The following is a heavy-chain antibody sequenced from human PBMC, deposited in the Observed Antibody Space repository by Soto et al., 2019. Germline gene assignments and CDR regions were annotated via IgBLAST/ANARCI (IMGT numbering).Heavy chain of an antibody. V-gene: IGHV1-69*01. J-gene: IGHJ4*02. CDR3: ASGGTTVNRRFAL. CDR1: GGTSSSYA. D-gene: IGHD4-4*01. Sequence: QVQVVQSGAEVKKPGSSVRVSCKASGGTSSSYAITWMREAPGQGLEWMGGIIPILDTTDYAQKFQGRVTFTADESTSTVYMELSSLTSEDTAVYYCASGGTTVNRRFALWGQGTLVTVSS. CDR2: IIPILDTT.